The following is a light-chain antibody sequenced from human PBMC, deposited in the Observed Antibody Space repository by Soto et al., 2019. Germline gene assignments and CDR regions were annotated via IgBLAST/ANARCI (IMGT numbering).Light chain of an antibody. Sequence: EIVMTQSPATLSVSPGERATLSCRASQRVSSNLAWYQQKPGQAPRLLIYGASTRATGIPARFSGSGSGTEFTLTISSLQSADFAVYYCQQYNDWPPVTFGQGTKVDTK. V-gene: IGKV3-15*01. J-gene: IGKJ1*01. CDR1: QRVSSN. CDR2: GAS. CDR3: QQYNDWPPVT.